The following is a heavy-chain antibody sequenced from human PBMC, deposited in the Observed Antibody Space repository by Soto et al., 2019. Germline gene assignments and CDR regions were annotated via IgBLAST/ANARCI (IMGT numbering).Heavy chain of an antibody. Sequence: TSETLSLTCTVSGGSVSSYYWSWIRQPPGKGLEWIGYIYYSGSTNYNPSLKSRVTISVDTSKNQFSLKLSSVTAADTAVYYCARGAILEWLLDGIDYWGQGTLVTVSS. CDR1: GGSVSSYY. V-gene: IGHV4-59*02. CDR2: IYYSGST. D-gene: IGHD3-3*01. J-gene: IGHJ4*02. CDR3: ARGAILEWLLDGIDY.